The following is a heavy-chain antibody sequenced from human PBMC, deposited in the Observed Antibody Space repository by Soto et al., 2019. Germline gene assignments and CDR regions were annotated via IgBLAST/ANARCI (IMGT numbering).Heavy chain of an antibody. V-gene: IGHV3-11*06. CDR2: ISSSSSYT. CDR3: ARERSGYYPVDY. D-gene: IGHD3-22*01. J-gene: IGHJ4*02. CDR1: GFTFSDYY. Sequence: QVQLVESGGGLVKPGGSLRLSCAASGFTFSDYYMSWIRQAPGQGLEWVSYISSSSSYTNYADSVKGRFTISRDNAKNSLYRQMQSLRAEDTAVYDCARERSGYYPVDYWGQGTLVTVSS.